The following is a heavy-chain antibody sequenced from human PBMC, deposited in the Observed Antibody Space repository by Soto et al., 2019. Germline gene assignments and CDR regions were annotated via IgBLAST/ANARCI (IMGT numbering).Heavy chain of an antibody. J-gene: IGHJ3*02. V-gene: IGHV1-18*01. CDR1: GYTFTRYG. Sequence: ASVKVSCKASGYTFTRYGISWVRQAPGQGLEWMGWISGYNGDTNYAQKFQDRVSMTIDTSTGTAYMELRSLTSDDTAVYYCARLRYNWNDDAFDIWGQGTMVTVSS. D-gene: IGHD1-1*01. CDR3: ARLRYNWNDDAFDI. CDR2: ISGYNGDT.